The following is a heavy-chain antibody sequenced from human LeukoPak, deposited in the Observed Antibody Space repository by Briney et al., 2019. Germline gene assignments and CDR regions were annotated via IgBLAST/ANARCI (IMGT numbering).Heavy chain of an antibody. CDR2: INSDGSNT. V-gene: IGHV3-74*01. CDR1: GFTFSSYC. D-gene: IGHD2-2*01. J-gene: IGHJ3*02. CDR3: AHMGDQLLWRQDHDAFDI. Sequence: GGSLRLSCAASGFTFSSYCMHWVPQAPGKGRVWVSRINSDGSNTIYADSVKRRFTISRHNAKNTLYLQINSLRAEHTAVYYCAHMGDQLLWRQDHDAFDIWGQGTMVTVSS.